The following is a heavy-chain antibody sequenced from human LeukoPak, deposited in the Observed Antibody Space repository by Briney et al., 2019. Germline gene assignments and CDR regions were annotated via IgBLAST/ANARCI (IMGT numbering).Heavy chain of an antibody. CDR3: ARHLNYYGSGSYGAYYYYGMDV. D-gene: IGHD3-10*01. CDR2: VYCDGST. J-gene: IGHJ6*02. V-gene: IGHV4-39*07. CDR1: GGSISSSSYY. Sequence: PSETLSLTCSASGGSISSSSYYWGWIRQPPGKGLEWIGSVYCDGSTYNSPSLKSRVTVSVDTSKNQFSLNLRSVTAADTAIYFCARHLNYYGSGSYGAYYYYGMDVWGQGTTVTVSS.